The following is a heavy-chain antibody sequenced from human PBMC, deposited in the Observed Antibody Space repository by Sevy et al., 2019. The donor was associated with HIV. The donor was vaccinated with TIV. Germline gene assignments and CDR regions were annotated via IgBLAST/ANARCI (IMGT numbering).Heavy chain of an antibody. J-gene: IGHJ4*02. CDR3: ARNPPYCSSTSCHFDY. V-gene: IGHV6-1*01. D-gene: IGHD2-2*01. Sequence: SQTLSLTCAISGDSVSSNSAAWNWIRQSPSRGLEWLGRTYYRSEWYNDYAVSVKSRITINPETSKNKFTLQLNSVTPEDTAVYYCARNPPYCSSTSCHFDYWGQGTLVTVSS. CDR1: GDSVSSNSAA. CDR2: TYYRSEWYN.